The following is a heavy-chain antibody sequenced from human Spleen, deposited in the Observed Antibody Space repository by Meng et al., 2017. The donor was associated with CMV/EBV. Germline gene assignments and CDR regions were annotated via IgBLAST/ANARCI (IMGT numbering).Heavy chain of an antibody. D-gene: IGHD6-6*01. CDR3: AKDVAGSSSYYFDY. J-gene: IGHJ4*02. CDR2: IYSGGSNT. V-gene: IGHV3-23*03. CDR1: GFTFSRYA. Sequence: GGSLRLSCAVSGFTFSRYAMSWVRQAPGKGLEWVSVIYSGGSNTYYADSVKGRFTISRDNSKNTLYLQMNSLRAEDTAVYYCAKDVAGSSSYYFDYWGQGTLVTVSS.